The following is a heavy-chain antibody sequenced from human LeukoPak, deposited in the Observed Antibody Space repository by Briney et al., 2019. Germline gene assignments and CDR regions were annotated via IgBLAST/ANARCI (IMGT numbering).Heavy chain of an antibody. CDR1: GYTFTSYY. Sequence: ASVKVSCKASGYTFTSYYMHWVRQAPGQGLEWMGIINPSGGSTSCAQKFQSRVTMTRDTSTSTVYMELSSPRSEDTAVYYCARDMPRGGMVRGVINRWFDPWGQGTLVTVSS. J-gene: IGHJ5*02. V-gene: IGHV1-46*01. CDR3: ARDMPRGGMVRGVINRWFDP. CDR2: INPSGGST. D-gene: IGHD3-10*01.